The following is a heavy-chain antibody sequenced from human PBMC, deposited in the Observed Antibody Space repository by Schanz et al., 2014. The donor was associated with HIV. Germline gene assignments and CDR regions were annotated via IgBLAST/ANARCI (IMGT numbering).Heavy chain of an antibody. J-gene: IGHJ4*01. Sequence: QVELVESGGGVIQPGGSLRLSCATSGFIFSSYGVHWVRQAPGKGLEWVAVISSDGRSQFYGDSVKGRFTISRDNSNNTLYLQVNSLRAEDTAVYYCTNERGLNRFEYWGHGTLVFVSS. D-gene: IGHD6-25*01. CDR2: ISSDGRSQ. CDR3: TNERGLNRFEY. CDR1: GFIFSSYG. V-gene: IGHV3-30*18.